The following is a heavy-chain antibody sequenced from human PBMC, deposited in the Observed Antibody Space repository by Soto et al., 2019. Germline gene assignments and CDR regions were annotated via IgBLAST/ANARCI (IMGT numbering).Heavy chain of an antibody. CDR1: GYTFSGYS. J-gene: IGHJ6*02. CDR3: ARDVFCGGAPARPDMDV. D-gene: IGHD2-21*01. V-gene: IGHV1-18*04. Sequence: QVVLEQSGGEVKKPGASVKVSCKASGYTFSGYSITWVRQAPGQGLEWMGRISGYNGNTNYERTLRGRHTLTTDTSTKTAYMGLRSINSDDAAVYYCARDVFCGGAPARPDMDVWGQGTTVNVSS. CDR2: ISGYNGNT.